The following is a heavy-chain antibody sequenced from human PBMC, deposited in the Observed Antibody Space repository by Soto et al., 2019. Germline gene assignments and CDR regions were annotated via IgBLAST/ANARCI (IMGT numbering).Heavy chain of an antibody. J-gene: IGHJ4*02. CDR3: ARESYCTGGACSFDY. D-gene: IGHD2-8*02. CDR2: LNPHTCDT. CDR1: EYTFTSYD. Sequence: ASVKVSCKTSEYTFTSYDISWVRQAPGKGLEWMGWLNPHTCDTTYAQKFQGGITMTRDASIDTAYMELSSLTYDDTAVYYCARESYCTGGACSFDYWGQGTLVTGSS. V-gene: IGHV1-8*01.